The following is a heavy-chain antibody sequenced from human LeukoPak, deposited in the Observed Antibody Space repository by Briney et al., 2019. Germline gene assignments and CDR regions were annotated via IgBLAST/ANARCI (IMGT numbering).Heavy chain of an antibody. CDR2: ISGSGGSK. D-gene: IGHD3-22*01. J-gene: IGHJ6*02. CDR1: GFTFSSYS. CDR3: AKNGEDYYDSSGYPYGMDV. Sequence: GGSLRLSCAASGFTFSSYSMSWVRQARGKGLEWVAAISGSGGSKYYADSGKGRFTISRDNSKNTLYLQLNSLTAAATAVYYCAKNGEDYYDSSGYPYGMDVWGQGTTVTVSS. V-gene: IGHV3-23*01.